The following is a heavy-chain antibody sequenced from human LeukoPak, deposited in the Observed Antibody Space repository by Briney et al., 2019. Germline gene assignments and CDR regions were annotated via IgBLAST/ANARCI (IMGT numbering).Heavy chain of an antibody. CDR2: IYYSGST. CDR3: ARNIAVAGRGDYMDV. D-gene: IGHD6-19*01. J-gene: IGHJ6*03. CDR1: GGSFSGYY. Sequence: PSETLSLTCAVYGGSFSGYYWSWIRQPPGKGLEWIGYIYYSGSTNYNPSLKSRVTISVDTSKNQFSLKLSSVIAADTAVYYCARNIAVAGRGDYMDVWGKGTTVTISS. V-gene: IGHV4-59*08.